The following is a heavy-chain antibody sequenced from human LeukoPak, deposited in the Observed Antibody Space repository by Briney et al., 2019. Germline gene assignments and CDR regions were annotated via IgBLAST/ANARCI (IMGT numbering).Heavy chain of an antibody. CDR3: ATDDCSGGIQGCAFGY. V-gene: IGHV1-69*06. Sequence: ASVKVSCKASGGTFSSYAISWVRQAPGQGLKWMGGIIPIFGTANYAQKFQGRVTITADKSTSTAYMELSSLRSEDTAVYYCATDDCSGGIQGCAFGYWGQGTLVTVSS. J-gene: IGHJ4*02. CDR1: GGTFSSYA. D-gene: IGHD2-15*01. CDR2: IIPIFGTA.